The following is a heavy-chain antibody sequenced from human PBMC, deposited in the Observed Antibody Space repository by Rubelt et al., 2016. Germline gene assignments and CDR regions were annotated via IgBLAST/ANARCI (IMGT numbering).Heavy chain of an antibody. CDR1: GFTFSSYW. CDR2: INSGGSII. V-gene: IGHV3-74*01. Sequence: EVQLVESGGGLVQPGGSLRLSCAVSGFTFSSYWMHWVRQAPGKGLVWVSRINSGGSIIRYADSVKGRFTISRDNAKSTLHLQMNSLRAEDTAVYYCVTHGPYWGQGTLVTVSS. CDR3: VTHGPY. J-gene: IGHJ4*02. D-gene: IGHD2-21*02.